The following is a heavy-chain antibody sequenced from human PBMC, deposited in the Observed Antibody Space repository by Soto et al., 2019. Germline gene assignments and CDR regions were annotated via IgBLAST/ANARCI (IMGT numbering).Heavy chain of an antibody. J-gene: IGHJ4*02. Sequence: SETLSLTCTVSGGSISSDYWSWIRQPPGKGLERIGYVYDSGRTNYNPSLRSRVSISADKSKNQFSLKLSSVTAADTAVYYCARQWDYWGQGALVTVSS. CDR1: GGSISSDY. V-gene: IGHV4-59*08. CDR3: ARQWDY. CDR2: VYDSGRT.